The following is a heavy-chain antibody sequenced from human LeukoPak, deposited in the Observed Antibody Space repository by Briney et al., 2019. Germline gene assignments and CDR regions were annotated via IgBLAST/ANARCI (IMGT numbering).Heavy chain of an antibody. Sequence: GGSLRLSCAASGFTFSSYSMNWVRQAPGKGLEWVAVISYDGSNKYYADSVKGRFTISRDNSKNTLYLQMNSLRAEDTAVYYCAKIQSYYDSSGYYFDYWGQGTLVTVSS. D-gene: IGHD3-22*01. CDR2: ISYDGSNK. V-gene: IGHV3-30*18. J-gene: IGHJ4*02. CDR3: AKIQSYYDSSGYYFDY. CDR1: GFTFSSYS.